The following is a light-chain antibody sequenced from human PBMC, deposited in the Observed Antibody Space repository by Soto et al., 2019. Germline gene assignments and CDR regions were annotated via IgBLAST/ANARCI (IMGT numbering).Light chain of an antibody. CDR2: EVS. CDR1: SSDVGGYNY. Sequence: QSVLTQPASVSGSPGQSITISCTGTSSDVGGYNYVSWYQQHPGKAPKLMIYEVSNRPSGVPDRFNGSKSGTSASLAISGLQSEDEAAFFCASWDDSLNGWVFGGGTKLTVL. J-gene: IGLJ3*02. V-gene: IGLV2-14*01. CDR3: ASWDDSLNGWV.